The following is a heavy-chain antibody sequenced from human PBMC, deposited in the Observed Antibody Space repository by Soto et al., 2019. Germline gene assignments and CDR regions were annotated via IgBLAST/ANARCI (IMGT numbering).Heavy chain of an antibody. CDR1: GGSISSYY. Sequence: PSETLSLTCTVSGGSISSYYWSWIRQPPGKGLEWIGYIYYSGSTNYNPSLKSRVTISVDTSKNQFSLKLSSVTAADTAVYYCARLQMGITGTLKYFDYWGQGTLVTVSS. CDR2: IYYSGST. J-gene: IGHJ4*02. V-gene: IGHV4-59*08. D-gene: IGHD1-20*01. CDR3: ARLQMGITGTLKYFDY.